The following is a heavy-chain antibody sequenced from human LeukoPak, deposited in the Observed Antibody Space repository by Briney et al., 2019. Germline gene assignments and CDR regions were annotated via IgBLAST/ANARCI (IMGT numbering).Heavy chain of an antibody. CDR1: GRSFRSYY. Sequence: SETLSLTCAVYGRSFRSYYWSWLRQPPGKGLEWIGEINHSGSTNYNPSLKSRVTISVDTSKNQFSLKLSSVTAADTAVYYCARARGYHDYWGQGTLVTVSS. D-gene: IGHD6-13*01. CDR3: ARARGYHDY. V-gene: IGHV4-34*01. J-gene: IGHJ4*02. CDR2: INHSGST.